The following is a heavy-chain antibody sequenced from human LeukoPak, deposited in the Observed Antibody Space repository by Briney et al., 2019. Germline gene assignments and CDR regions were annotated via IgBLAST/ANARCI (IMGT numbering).Heavy chain of an antibody. V-gene: IGHV4-39*01. CDR1: GGSISSSSYY. J-gene: IGHJ4*02. D-gene: IGHD2-2*01. Sequence: ASETLSLTCTVSGGSISSSSYYWGWIRQPPGKGLEWIGSIYYSGSTYYNPSLKSRVTISVDTSKNQFSLKLSSVTAADTAVYYCARLRREDIVVVPAAPPDYWGQGTLVTVSS. CDR3: ARLRREDIVVVPAAPPDY. CDR2: IYYSGST.